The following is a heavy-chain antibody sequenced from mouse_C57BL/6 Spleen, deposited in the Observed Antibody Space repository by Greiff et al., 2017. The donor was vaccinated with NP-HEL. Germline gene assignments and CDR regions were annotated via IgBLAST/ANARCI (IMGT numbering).Heavy chain of an antibody. V-gene: IGHV14-2*01. D-gene: IGHD1-1*01. CDR1: GFNINDYY. Sequence: VQLKESGAELVKPGASVKLSCTASGFNINDYYMHWVKQRPEQGLEWIGRIDPEDGETKYAPKFQGKATLTADTPSNTAYMQLSRLTSEDTAFYYCGRDYGSSYDYWGQGTTLTVSS. J-gene: IGHJ2*01. CDR3: GRDYGSSYDY. CDR2: IDPEDGET.